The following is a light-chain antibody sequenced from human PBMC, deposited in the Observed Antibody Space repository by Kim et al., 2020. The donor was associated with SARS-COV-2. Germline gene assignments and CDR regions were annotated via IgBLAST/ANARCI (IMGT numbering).Light chain of an antibody. J-gene: IGLJ3*02. V-gene: IGLV7-46*01. CDR1: TGAVTSGHY. CDR3: LLSYSGRRV. CDR2: DTT. Sequence: QAVVTQEPSLTVSPGGTVTLTCGSSTGAVTSGHYPFWFHQKPGQAPRTLIYDTTNKPSWTPARFSGSLLGGKAALTLSSAQPEDEADYYCLLSYSGRRVFRGGTQLTVL.